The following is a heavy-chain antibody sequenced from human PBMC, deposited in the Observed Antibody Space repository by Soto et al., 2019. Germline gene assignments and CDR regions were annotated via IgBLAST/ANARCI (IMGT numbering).Heavy chain of an antibody. D-gene: IGHD2-2*01. CDR2: ISSSGSTI. CDR1: GFPFSDYY. Sequence: PGGSLSLSCAASGFPFSDYYMSWIRQAPGKGLEWVSYISSSGSTIYYADSVKGRFTIPRDNAKNSLYLQMNSLRAEDTAVYYCARGYCSSTSCRSSAYYYYYGMDVWGQGTTVPVSS. V-gene: IGHV3-11*01. CDR3: ARGYCSSTSCRSSAYYYYYGMDV. J-gene: IGHJ6*02.